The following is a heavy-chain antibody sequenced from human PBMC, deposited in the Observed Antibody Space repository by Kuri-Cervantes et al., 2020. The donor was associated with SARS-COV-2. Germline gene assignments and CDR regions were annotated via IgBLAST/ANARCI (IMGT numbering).Heavy chain of an antibody. CDR1: GGSISSHY. V-gene: IGHV4-59*11. J-gene: IGHJ5*02. Sequence: SETLSLTCTVSGGSISSHYWHWIRQPPGKGLEWIAYIHYSGYTNYNPSLKSRVTISLDASKNQFSLKLTSVTAADTAVYYCAREEGVYSSSWYWFDPWGQGTLVTVSS. CDR3: AREEGVYSSSWYWFDP. CDR2: IHYSGYT. D-gene: IGHD6-13*01.